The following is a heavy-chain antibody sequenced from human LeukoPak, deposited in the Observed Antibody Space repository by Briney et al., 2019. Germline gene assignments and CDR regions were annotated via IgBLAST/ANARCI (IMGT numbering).Heavy chain of an antibody. CDR1: GFTFSSYA. Sequence: PGGSLRLSCAASGFTFSSYAMSWVRQAPGKGLEWVSGISDSGGNTYYAGSVKGRFTISRDNSKNMLYLQMNSLRAGDTAVYYCAKDRDMITFGGAWGQGTLVTVSS. V-gene: IGHV3-23*01. J-gene: IGHJ5*02. D-gene: IGHD3-16*01. CDR2: ISDSGGNT. CDR3: AKDRDMITFGGA.